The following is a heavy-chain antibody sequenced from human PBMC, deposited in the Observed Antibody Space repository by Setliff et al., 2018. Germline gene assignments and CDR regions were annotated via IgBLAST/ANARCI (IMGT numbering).Heavy chain of an antibody. D-gene: IGHD3-16*01. V-gene: IGHV4-38-2*02. J-gene: IGHJ4*02. CDR3: ARAAARAEYSDTSAYLSFDF. CDR2: VYHSGSS. Sequence: SETLSLTCTVSGYPISRGFYWGWIRQSPGKGLEWIGSVYHSGSSYQNPSLRSRIAVSVDTSKNQFSLRLNSVTAADTAVYFCARAAARAEYSDTSAYLSFDFWGLGTLVTVSS. CDR1: GYPISRGFY.